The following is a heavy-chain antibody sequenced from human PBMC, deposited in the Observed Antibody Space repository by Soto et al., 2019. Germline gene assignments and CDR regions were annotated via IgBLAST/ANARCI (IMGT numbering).Heavy chain of an antibody. CDR2: IYTSGST. CDR1: GGSISSSNW. V-gene: IGHV4-4*02. D-gene: IGHD6-19*01. J-gene: IGHJ6*02. CDR3: AGEAIAVAGTGGGMDV. Sequence: QVQLQESGPGLVKPSGTLSLTCAVSGGSISSSNWWSWVRQPPGKGLEWIGEIYTSGSTNYNPSLTSRFTISVDKSKNQFSPKLGSVTAADTAVYYCAGEAIAVAGTGGGMDVWRQGTTVTVSS.